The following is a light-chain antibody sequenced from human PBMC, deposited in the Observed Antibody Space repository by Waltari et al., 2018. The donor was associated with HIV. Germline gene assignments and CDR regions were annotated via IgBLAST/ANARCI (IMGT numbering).Light chain of an antibody. Sequence: EILFTQSPATLSFATGERATPSCRASQRVSSYLACYQQKPGQAPRLLIYDASNEATDIPAGFRGSGSGTDFTLTISSLEPEGFAVYYCQRRSNWPPGLTFGGGTKVEIK. CDR2: DAS. CDR1: QRVSSY. CDR3: QRRSNWPPGLT. J-gene: IGKJ4*01. V-gene: IGKV3-11*01.